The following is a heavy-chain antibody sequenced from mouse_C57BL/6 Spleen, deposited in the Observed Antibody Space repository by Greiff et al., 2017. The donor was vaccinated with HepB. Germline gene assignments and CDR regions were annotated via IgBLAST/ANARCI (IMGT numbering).Heavy chain of an antibody. CDR1: GYTFTSYW. CDR3: ALGDWYFDV. V-gene: IGHV1-82*01. D-gene: IGHD4-1*01. Sequence: VQLQQPGAELVKPGASVKLSCKASGYTFTSYWMHWVKQRPGKGLEWIGRIYPGDGDTNYNGKFKGKATLTADKSSSTAYMQRSSLTSEDSAVYFCALGDWYFDVWGTGTTVTVSS. CDR2: IYPGDGDT. J-gene: IGHJ1*03.